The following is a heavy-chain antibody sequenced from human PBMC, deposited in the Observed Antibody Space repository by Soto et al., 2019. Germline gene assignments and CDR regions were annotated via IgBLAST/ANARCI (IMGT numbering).Heavy chain of an antibody. CDR3: IGDYDILTGYPRDYYGMDV. CDR1: GFTFSSYG. Sequence: ESGGGVVQPGRSLRLSCAASGFTFSSYGMHWVRQAPGKGLEWVAVISYDGSNKYYADSVKGRFTISRDNSKNTLYLQMNSLRAEDTAVYYCIGDYDILTGYPRDYYGMDVWGQGTTVTVSS. V-gene: IGHV3-30*03. CDR2: ISYDGSNK. J-gene: IGHJ6*02. D-gene: IGHD3-9*01.